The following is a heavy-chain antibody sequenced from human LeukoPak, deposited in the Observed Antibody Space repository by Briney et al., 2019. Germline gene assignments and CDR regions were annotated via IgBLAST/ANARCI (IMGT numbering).Heavy chain of an antibody. J-gene: IGHJ4*02. D-gene: IGHD5-24*01. CDR1: GFTFSSYG. CDR2: ISDSGGTT. CDR3: AKDPREGWLQSPY. Sequence: GGSLRLSCAASGFTFSSYGVSWVRQAPGKGLEWVSGISDSGGTTYYVDSVKGRFTISRDNSKNTLYLQMNSLTAEDTAVYYCAKDPREGWLQSPYWGQGTLVTVSS. V-gene: IGHV3-23*01.